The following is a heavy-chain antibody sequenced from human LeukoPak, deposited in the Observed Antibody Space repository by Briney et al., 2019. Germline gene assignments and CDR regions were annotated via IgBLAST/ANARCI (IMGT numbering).Heavy chain of an antibody. CDR1: GFTLSRFA. J-gene: IGHJ4*02. V-gene: IGHV3-30-3*01. CDR2: MSDDGSEK. Sequence: VGSLSLSCTASGFTLSRFAMHWVRQAPGKGLEWLGHMSDDGSEKHYVDSVRGRFTISRDPSKNTLYLEMTSLRTEDTAVYYCAREADSGYYRTVDYWGQGTMVTVS. D-gene: IGHD2-15*01. CDR3: AREADSGYYRTVDY.